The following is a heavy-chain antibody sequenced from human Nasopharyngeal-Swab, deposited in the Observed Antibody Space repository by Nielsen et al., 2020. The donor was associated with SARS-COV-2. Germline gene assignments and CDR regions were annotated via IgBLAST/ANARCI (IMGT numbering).Heavy chain of an antibody. CDR3: ARDAPAHYGAFF. CDR1: GFTFSSFG. CDR2: IAHDATNE. Sequence: GESLKISCAASGFTFSSFGMHWVRQAPGKGLEWVAFIAHDATNEYYGDSVKGRFSISTDSSNNTLYLHMDSLRGEDTAVYYCARDAPAHYGAFFWGQGTMVTVSS. J-gene: IGHJ4*02. V-gene: IGHV3-30*03. D-gene: IGHD4-17*01.